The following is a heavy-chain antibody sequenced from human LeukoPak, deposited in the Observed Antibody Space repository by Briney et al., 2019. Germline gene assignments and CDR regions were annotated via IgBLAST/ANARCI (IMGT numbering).Heavy chain of an antibody. CDR1: GYTFTSYY. CDR3: ARDTRRDGYNPMGY. V-gene: IGHV1-46*01. D-gene: IGHD5-24*01. J-gene: IGHJ4*02. CDR2: INPSGGST. Sequence: ASVKVSCKASGYTFTSYYIHWVRQAPGQGLEWMGIINPSGGSTNYAQKFQGRVTMTRNTSISTAYMELSSLRSEDTAVYYCARDTRRDGYNPMGYWGQGTLVTVSS.